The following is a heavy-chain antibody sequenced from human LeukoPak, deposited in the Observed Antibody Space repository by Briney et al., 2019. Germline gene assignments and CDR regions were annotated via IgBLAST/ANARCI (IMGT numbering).Heavy chain of an antibody. D-gene: IGHD3-10*01. CDR3: ASDDYGSGSYYNGSPYYYGMDV. CDR2: IYSGGLT. Sequence: GGSLRLSCAASGFTVSSYYMNWVRQAPGKGLEWVAAIYSGGLTHYADSLKGRFTISRDSSKNTLFLQMNCLRAEDTAVYYCASDDYGSGSYYNGSPYYYGMDVWGQGTTVTVSS. CDR1: GFTVSSYY. J-gene: IGHJ6*02. V-gene: IGHV3-53*01.